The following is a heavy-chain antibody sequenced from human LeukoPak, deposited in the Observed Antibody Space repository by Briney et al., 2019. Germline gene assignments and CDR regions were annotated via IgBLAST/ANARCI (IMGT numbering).Heavy chain of an antibody. J-gene: IGHJ4*02. CDR1: GFTFSNYG. Sequence: PGGSLRLSCAASGFTFSNYGMHWVRQAPGKGLEWVALISFDESSEYYADCVKGRFSISRDNSKNTLYLQMNNARVDDTAVYYCAKEVGYGSPYFDYWGQGTLVTVSS. CDR2: ISFDESSE. D-gene: IGHD5-12*01. CDR3: AKEVGYGSPYFDY. V-gene: IGHV3-30*18.